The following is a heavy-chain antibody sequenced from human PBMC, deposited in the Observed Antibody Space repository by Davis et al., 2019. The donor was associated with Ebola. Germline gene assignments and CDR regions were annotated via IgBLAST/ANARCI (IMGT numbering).Heavy chain of an antibody. CDR2: VSSNGGST. Sequence: GESLKISCAASGFTFSSSSMNWVRQAPGKGLEYVSAVSSNGGSTFYANSVKGRFTMYRDNSKNTLYLQMNSLRADDTAVYYCARSYGSAWYFHAFDIWGQGTMVTVSS. V-gene: IGHV3-64*01. D-gene: IGHD6-19*01. CDR1: GFTFSSSS. CDR3: ARSYGSAWYFHAFDI. J-gene: IGHJ3*02.